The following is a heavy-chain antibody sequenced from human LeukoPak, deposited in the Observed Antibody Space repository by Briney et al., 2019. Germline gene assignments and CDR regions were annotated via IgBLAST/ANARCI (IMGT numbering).Heavy chain of an antibody. CDR3: AKGKSIASLWYMDV. V-gene: IGHV3-9*01. CDR2: ITWDSGTI. J-gene: IGHJ6*04. CDR1: GFSLGDYA. D-gene: IGHD2-15*01. Sequence: SLRLSCEASGFSLGDYAMHWVRQIPGRGLEWVSGITWDSGTIDYAGSVRGRFTISRDNAKNSLYLQMNTLRPEDTAIYYCAKGKSIASLWYMDVWGKGTTVIVSS.